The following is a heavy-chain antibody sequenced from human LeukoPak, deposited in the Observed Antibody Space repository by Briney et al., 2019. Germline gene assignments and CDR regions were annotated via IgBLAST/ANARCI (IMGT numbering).Heavy chain of an antibody. CDR2: LDSSGST. V-gene: IGHV4-39*01. D-gene: IGHD4-23*01. Sequence: PSETLSLTCTVSGGSISSRSDYWGWIRQTPGKGLEWIGNLDSSGSTYYNPSLKSRVTISVGTSKNQFSLNLRSVTAADTAIYFCSRSHAYGGLYFYYYMDVWGKGTTVTVSS. J-gene: IGHJ6*03. CDR1: GGSISSRSDY. CDR3: SRSHAYGGLYFYYYMDV.